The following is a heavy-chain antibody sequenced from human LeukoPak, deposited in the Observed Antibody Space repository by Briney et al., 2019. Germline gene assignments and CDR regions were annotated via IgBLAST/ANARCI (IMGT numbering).Heavy chain of an antibody. J-gene: IGHJ4*02. V-gene: IGHV3-7*01. CDR2: ISLEGSQT. D-gene: IGHD5-24*01. Sequence: GESLRLSCAASGFTFSSSWMNWVRQAPGKGLQWVGNISLEGSQTRFVDSVMGRFTMSKDNAKNSLYLQMNSLRVEDTAVFYCAAWTDRGYNFWGQGTVVTVSS. CDR1: GFTFSSSW. CDR3: AAWTDRGYNF.